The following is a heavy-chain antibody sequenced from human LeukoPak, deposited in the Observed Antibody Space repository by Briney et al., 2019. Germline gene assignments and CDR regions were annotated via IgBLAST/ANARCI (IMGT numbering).Heavy chain of an antibody. Sequence: GGSLRLSCTASGFTFGDYAMSWFRQAPGKGLEWVGFIRSKAYGGTTEYAASVKGRFTISRDDSKSIAYLQMNSLKTEDTAVYYCTRDYGGKNFDYWGQGTLVTVSS. CDR1: GFTFGDYA. V-gene: IGHV3-49*03. D-gene: IGHD4-23*01. J-gene: IGHJ4*02. CDR2: IRSKAYGGTT. CDR3: TRDYGGKNFDY.